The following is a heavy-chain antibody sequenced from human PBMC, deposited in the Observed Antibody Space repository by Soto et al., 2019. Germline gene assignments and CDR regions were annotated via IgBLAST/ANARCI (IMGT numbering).Heavy chain of an antibody. V-gene: IGHV4-4*02. Sequence: PSETLSLTCAVSGGSISSSNWWSWVRQPPGKGLEWIGEIYHSGSTNYNPSLKSRVTISVDKSKNQFSLKLSSVTAADTAVYYCASDYYDSSGYSYFDYWGQGTLATVSS. D-gene: IGHD3-22*01. CDR1: GGSISSSNW. CDR3: ASDYYDSSGYSYFDY. J-gene: IGHJ4*02. CDR2: IYHSGST.